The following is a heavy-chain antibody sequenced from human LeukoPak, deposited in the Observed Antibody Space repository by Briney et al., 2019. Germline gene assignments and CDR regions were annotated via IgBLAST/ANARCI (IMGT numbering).Heavy chain of an antibody. V-gene: IGHV3-30-3*01. D-gene: IGHD4-23*01. Sequence: PGGSLRLSWAASGFTFSSYDMHWVRQAPGKGLEWVAVISNDGSNKDYADSVKGRFTISRDNSKNTLYVQMNSLRAEDTAVYYCVLGHYGGLFDNWGQGTLVSVSS. CDR2: ISNDGSNK. J-gene: IGHJ4*02. CDR3: VLGHYGGLFDN. CDR1: GFTFSSYD.